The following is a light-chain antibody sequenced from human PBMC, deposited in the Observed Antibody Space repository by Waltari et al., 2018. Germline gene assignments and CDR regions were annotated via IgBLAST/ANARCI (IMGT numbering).Light chain of an antibody. J-gene: IGKJ2*01. Sequence: RASQSLTKRYLAWYQQKPGQAPRLLIYGASSRAAGIPDRFSGSGSGTDFTLTISRLEPVDFAVYYCQQYGSSVLYTFGQGTKLEIK. CDR2: GAS. V-gene: IGKV3-20*01. CDR1: QSLTKRY. CDR3: QQYGSSVLYT.